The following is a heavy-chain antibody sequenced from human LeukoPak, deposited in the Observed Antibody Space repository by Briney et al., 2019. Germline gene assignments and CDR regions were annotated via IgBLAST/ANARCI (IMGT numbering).Heavy chain of an antibody. CDR3: ASPNYYDSSGFGY. CDR2: INHSGST. V-gene: IGHV4-34*01. J-gene: IGHJ4*02. D-gene: IGHD3-22*01. CDR1: GGSFSGYY. Sequence: SETLSLTCAVYGGSFSGYYWSWIRQPPGKGLEWIGEINHSGSTYYNPSLKSRVTISVDTSKNQFSLKLSSVTAADTAVYYCASPNYYDSSGFGYWGQGTLVTVSS.